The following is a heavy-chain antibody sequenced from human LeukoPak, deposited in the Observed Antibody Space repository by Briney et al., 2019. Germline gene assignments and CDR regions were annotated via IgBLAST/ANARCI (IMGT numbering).Heavy chain of an antibody. CDR2: TYYNGST. Sequence: SETLSLTCTVSGGSISSRSYYWGWIRQPPGKGLEWIGNTYYNGSTYYNPSLKSRVTISVDTSKNQFSLKLSSVTAADTAVYYCARLPERTYYFDYWGQGTPVTVSS. D-gene: IGHD1-14*01. V-gene: IGHV4-39*01. CDR3: ARLPERTYYFDY. J-gene: IGHJ4*02. CDR1: GGSISSRSYY.